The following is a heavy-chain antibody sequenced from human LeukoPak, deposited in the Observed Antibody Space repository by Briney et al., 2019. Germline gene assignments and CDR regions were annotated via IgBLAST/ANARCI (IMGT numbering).Heavy chain of an antibody. CDR3: ARYDSRGSASTRFDS. D-gene: IGHD4-23*01. CDR2: IYGSEST. CDR1: GYPLGRNYF. J-gene: IGHJ5*01. V-gene: IGHV4-38-2*01. Sequence: SETLSLTCAVSGYPLGRNYFWGWVRQPPGKRLEWIGRIYGSESTTYRPSLMNRVTISVDTSRNHLSLQLTSATAADTAVYYCARYDSRGSASTRFDSWGQGILVTISS.